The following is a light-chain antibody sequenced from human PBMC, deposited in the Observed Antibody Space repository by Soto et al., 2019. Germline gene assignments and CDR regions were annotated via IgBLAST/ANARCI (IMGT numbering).Light chain of an antibody. V-gene: IGKV3-20*01. Sequence: EIVLTQSPGTLSLSPGERATLSCRASQSISSSYLAWYQQKPGQAPRLLVYGASSRATGIPDRFSGSGSGTEFTLTISRLEPEDFAVYYCQQYGSSRFTFGPGTKVEIK. CDR2: GAS. J-gene: IGKJ3*01. CDR3: QQYGSSRFT. CDR1: QSISSSY.